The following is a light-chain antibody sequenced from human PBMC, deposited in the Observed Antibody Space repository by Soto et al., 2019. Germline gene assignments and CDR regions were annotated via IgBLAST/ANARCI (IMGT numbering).Light chain of an antibody. CDR2: RSN. CDR1: SSNIGSNT. CDR3: AAWDDSLYGWV. J-gene: IGLJ3*02. Sequence: QSALTQPPSASGTPGQRVTISCSGSSSNIGSNTVSWYQQLPGTAPKLLIDRSNQRPSGVPDRFSGSKSGTSASLAISGLLSDDEADYYCAAWDDSLYGWVFGGGTKLTVL. V-gene: IGLV1-44*01.